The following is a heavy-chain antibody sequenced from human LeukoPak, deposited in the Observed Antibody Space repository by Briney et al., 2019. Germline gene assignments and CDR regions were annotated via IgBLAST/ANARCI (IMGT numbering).Heavy chain of an antibody. Sequence: GASVKVSCKASGYTFTSYGISWVRQAPGQGLEWMGWISAYNGNTNYAQKLQGRVTMTTDTSTSTAYMELRSLRSDDTAVYYCASGRGGSGSPNYFDYWGQGTLVTVSS. CDR2: ISAYNGNT. CDR1: GYTFTSYG. D-gene: IGHD3-10*01. V-gene: IGHV1-18*01. CDR3: ASGRGGSGSPNYFDY. J-gene: IGHJ4*02.